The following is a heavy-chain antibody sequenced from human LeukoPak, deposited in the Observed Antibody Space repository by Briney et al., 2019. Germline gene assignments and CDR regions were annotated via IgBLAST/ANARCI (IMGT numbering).Heavy chain of an antibody. D-gene: IGHD3-10*01. CDR3: ARDLNFYGSGRGVDY. Sequence: GGSLRLSCAASGFTFSSYSMNWVRQAPGKGLEGVSSITQGSDYIYYADSVKGRFIISRDNAKNSLYLQMNSLRAEDTAMYYCARDLNFYGSGRGVDYWSQGTLVTVSS. CDR1: GFTFSSYS. V-gene: IGHV3-21*01. CDR2: ITQGSDYI. J-gene: IGHJ4*02.